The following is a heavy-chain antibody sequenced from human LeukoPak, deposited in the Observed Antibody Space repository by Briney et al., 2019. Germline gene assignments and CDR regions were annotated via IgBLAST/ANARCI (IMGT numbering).Heavy chain of an antibody. V-gene: IGHV4-4*07. CDR3: ARGYFSSWYINWFDP. Sequence: SSETLSLTCTVSGGSINTYYWSWIRQPAGKGLEWIGRIYSSGTTHYNLSLKSRVTMSVDTSKNQFSLKLSSVTAADTAVYYCARGYFSSWYINWFDPWGQGTLVTVSS. CDR2: IYSSGTT. D-gene: IGHD6-13*01. J-gene: IGHJ5*02. CDR1: GGSINTYY.